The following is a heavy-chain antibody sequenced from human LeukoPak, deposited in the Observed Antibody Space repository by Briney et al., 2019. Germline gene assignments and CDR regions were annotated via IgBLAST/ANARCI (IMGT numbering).Heavy chain of an antibody. CDR2: INSDGSST. Sequence: GGSLRLSCAASGFTFSSYWMHWVRQAPGKGLVWVSRINSDGSSTSYADSVKGRFTISRDNAKNTLYLQMNSLRAEDTAVYYCARIIYYGSRSYSGFDLWGQGTLVTVSS. CDR1: GFTFSSYW. D-gene: IGHD3-10*01. J-gene: IGHJ4*02. CDR3: ARIIYYGSRSYSGFDL. V-gene: IGHV3-74*01.